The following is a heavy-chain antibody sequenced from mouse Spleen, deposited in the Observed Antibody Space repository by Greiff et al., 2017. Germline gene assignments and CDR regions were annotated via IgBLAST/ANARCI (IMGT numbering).Heavy chain of an antibody. CDR3: ARDHYYGSAFAD. Sequence: QVQLQQSGAELVRPGTSVKVSCKASGYAFTNYLIEWVKQRPGQGLEWIGVINPGSGGTNYNEKFKGKATLTADKSSSTAYMQLSSLTSEDSAVYFCARDHYYGSAFADWGQGTLVTVSA. J-gene: IGHJ3*01. V-gene: IGHV1-54*01. CDR2: INPGSGGT. D-gene: IGHD1-1*01. CDR1: GYAFTNYL.